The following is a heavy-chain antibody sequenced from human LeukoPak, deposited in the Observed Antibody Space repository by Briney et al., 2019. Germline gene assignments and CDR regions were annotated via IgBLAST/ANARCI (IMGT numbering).Heavy chain of an antibody. CDR3: AKESGKFDY. V-gene: IGHV3-43*02. CDR2: ISADGGST. Sequence: GGSLRLSCVASGLNFDDSAMHWVRQAPGKGLEGVSLISADGGSTFSADSVKGRLSISRDNSKNSLYLQMNSLRSEDTAMYYCAKESGKFDYWGQGTLVAVSS. CDR1: GLNFDDSA. J-gene: IGHJ4*02.